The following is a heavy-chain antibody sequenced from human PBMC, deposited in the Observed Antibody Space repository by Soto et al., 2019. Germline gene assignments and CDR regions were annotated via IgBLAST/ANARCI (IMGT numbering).Heavy chain of an antibody. CDR3: ARGVRXYYDFWSGYPSPYGMDV. J-gene: IGHJ6*02. Sequence: ASVKVSCKASGYTFTSCDINWVRQATGQGLEWMGWMNPNSGNTGYAQKFQGRVTMTRNTSISTAYMELSSLRSEDTAVYYCARGVRXYYDFWSGYPSPYGMDVWGQGTTVTVSS. CDR1: GYTFTSCD. CDR2: MNPNSGNT. V-gene: IGHV1-8*01. D-gene: IGHD3-3*01.